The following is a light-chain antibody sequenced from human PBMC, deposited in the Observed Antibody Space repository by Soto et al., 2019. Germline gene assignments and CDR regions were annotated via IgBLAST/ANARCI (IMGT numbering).Light chain of an antibody. CDR1: SPHIRCSS. CDR3: AAWDDSLNGHV. Sequence: QSVLTAPPSAFGTPGKRDPIAFFGTSPHIRCSSVHWFQQLPGTAPKLLLSTTNQRPSGVPERFSGSKSGTSASLAISGLQSEDEADYYCAAWDDSLNGHVFGTGTKVTVL. CDR2: TTN. J-gene: IGLJ1*01. V-gene: IGLV1-44*01.